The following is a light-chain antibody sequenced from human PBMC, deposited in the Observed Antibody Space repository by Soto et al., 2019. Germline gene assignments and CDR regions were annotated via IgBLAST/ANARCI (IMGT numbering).Light chain of an antibody. J-gene: IGLJ1*01. V-gene: IGLV2-23*02. Sequence: QSVLTQPASVSGSPGQSITISCTGTSSNVGSYKLVSWYQQHPGKAPKLMIFEVNKRPSGVSNRFSGSKSGNTASLTISGRKVEDEADYYCCSSGGSPTYVFGNGTKVTV. CDR1: SSNVGSYKL. CDR3: CSSGGSPTYV. CDR2: EVN.